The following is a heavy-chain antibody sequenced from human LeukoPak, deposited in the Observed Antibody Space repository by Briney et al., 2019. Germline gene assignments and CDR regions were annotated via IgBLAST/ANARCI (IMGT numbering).Heavy chain of an antibody. J-gene: IGHJ4*02. Sequence: PSETLSLTCTVSGGSISSSSYYWGWIRQPPGKGLEWIGSIYYSGSTNYNPSLKSRVTISVDTSKNQFSLKLSSVTAADTAVYYCARHLPRTHSGTNRNAFDYWGQGTLVTVSS. V-gene: IGHV4-39*01. CDR1: GGSISSSSYY. D-gene: IGHD1-26*01. CDR2: IYYSGST. CDR3: ARHLPRTHSGTNRNAFDY.